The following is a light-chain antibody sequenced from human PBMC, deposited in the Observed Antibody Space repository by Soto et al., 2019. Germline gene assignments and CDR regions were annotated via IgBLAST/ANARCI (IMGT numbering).Light chain of an antibody. Sequence: QSVLTQPASVSGSPGQSITISCTGTSSDLAIYNYVSWYQQQPGKAPKLMIYQVTNRPSGVSNRFSGSRPGNTASLTISGLQAEDEADYYCSSYTDSSNYVFGNGTKVTVL. CDR3: SSYTDSSNYV. J-gene: IGLJ1*01. CDR1: SSDLAIYNY. CDR2: QVT. V-gene: IGLV2-14*01.